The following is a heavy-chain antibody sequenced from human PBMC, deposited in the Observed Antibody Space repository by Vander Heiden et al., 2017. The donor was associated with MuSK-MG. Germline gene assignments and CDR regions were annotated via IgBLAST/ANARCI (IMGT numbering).Heavy chain of an antibody. CDR2: IIPIFGTA. J-gene: IGHJ6*02. CDR1: GGPFSSYA. CDR3: ARAYIVVVPAAIDYYYYGMDV. Sequence: QVPLVQSGAEVKKPGSSVNVSCKASGGPFSSYAISWVRQAPGQGLEWMGGIIPIFGTANYAQKFQGRVTITADESTSTAYMELSSLRSEDTAVYYCARAYIVVVPAAIDYYYYGMDVWGQGTTVTVSS. D-gene: IGHD2-2*01. V-gene: IGHV1-69*01.